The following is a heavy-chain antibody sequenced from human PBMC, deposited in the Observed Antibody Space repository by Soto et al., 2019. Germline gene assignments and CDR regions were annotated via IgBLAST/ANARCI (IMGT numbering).Heavy chain of an antibody. J-gene: IGHJ6*02. D-gene: IGHD3-3*01. CDR3: ARGPTYYDFWSGPSGNYYYYYGMDV. CDR2: INSDGSST. CDR1: GFTFSSYW. Sequence: GGSLRLSCAASGFTFSSYWMHWVRQAPGKGLVWVSRINSDGSSTSYADSVKGRFTISRDNAKNTLYLQMNSLRAEDTAVYYCARGPTYYDFWSGPSGNYYYYYGMDVWGQGTTVTVSS. V-gene: IGHV3-74*01.